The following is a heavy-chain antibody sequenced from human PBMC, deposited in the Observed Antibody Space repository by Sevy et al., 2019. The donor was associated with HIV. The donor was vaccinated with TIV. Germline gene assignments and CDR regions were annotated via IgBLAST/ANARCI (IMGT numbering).Heavy chain of an antibody. Sequence: GGSLRLSCVASGFTFSSYGMHWVRQAPGKGLEWVAVIWYDGSNKYYADSVKGRFTISRDNSKNTLYLQMNSLRAEDTAVYYCAREGCSGGSCYFSLDYWGQGTLVTVSS. CDR2: IWYDGSNK. D-gene: IGHD2-15*01. CDR1: GFTFSSYG. CDR3: AREGCSGGSCYFSLDY. V-gene: IGHV3-33*01. J-gene: IGHJ4*02.